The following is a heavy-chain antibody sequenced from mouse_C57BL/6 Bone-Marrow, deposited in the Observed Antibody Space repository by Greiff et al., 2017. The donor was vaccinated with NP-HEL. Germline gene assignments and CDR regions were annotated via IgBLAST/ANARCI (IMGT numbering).Heavy chain of an antibody. Sequence: EVQGVESGGGLVQPKGSLKLSCAASGFSFNTYAMNWVRQAPGKGLEWVARIRSKSNNYATYYADSVKDRFTISRDDSESMLYLQMNNLKTEDTAMYYCVRRGDYYYAMDYWGQGTSVTVSS. CDR1: GFSFNTYA. V-gene: IGHV10-1*01. CDR3: VRRGDYYYAMDY. CDR2: IRSKSNNYAT. D-gene: IGHD3-3*01. J-gene: IGHJ4*01.